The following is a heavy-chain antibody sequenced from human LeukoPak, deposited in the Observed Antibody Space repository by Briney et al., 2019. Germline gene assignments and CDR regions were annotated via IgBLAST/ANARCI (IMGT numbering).Heavy chain of an antibody. CDR1: GGSISSYY. CDR3: ARDRNPAETCYDFWSGYYAYFDY. D-gene: IGHD3-3*01. Sequence: SETLSLTCTVSGGSISSYYWSWIRQPAGKGLEWIGRIYTSGSTNYNPSLKSRVTMSVDTSKNQFSLKLSSVTAADTAVYYCARDRNPAETCYDFWSGYYAYFDYWGQGTLVTVSS. CDR2: IYTSGST. V-gene: IGHV4-4*07. J-gene: IGHJ4*02.